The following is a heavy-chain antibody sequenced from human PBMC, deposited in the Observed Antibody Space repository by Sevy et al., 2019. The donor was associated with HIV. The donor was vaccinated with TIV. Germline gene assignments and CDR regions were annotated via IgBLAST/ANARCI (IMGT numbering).Heavy chain of an antibody. CDR2: ISGTSTTI. D-gene: IGHD6-13*01. Sequence: GGSLRLSCVGSGFTFGEYSMNWVRQAPGKGLEWVSYISGTSTTIEHADSVKGRFSISRDNADNSVFLQMNRLRVEDTAVYYCARSLAAAEYWFDPWGQGTLVTVSS. V-gene: IGHV3-48*01. J-gene: IGHJ5*02. CDR3: ARSLAAAEYWFDP. CDR1: GFTFGEYS.